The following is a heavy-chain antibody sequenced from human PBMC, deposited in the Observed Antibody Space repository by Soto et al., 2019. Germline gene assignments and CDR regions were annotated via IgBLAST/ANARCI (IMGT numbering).Heavy chain of an antibody. CDR3: ARDRLARGIPVAGRIDY. Sequence: GGSLRLSCAASGFTFSSCAMHWVRQAPGKGLEWVALISYDGSNKYYADSVKGRFTISRDNSKNTLYLQMNSLRVEDTAVYYCARDRLARGIPVAGRIDYWGQGALVTVSS. J-gene: IGHJ4*02. CDR2: ISYDGSNK. D-gene: IGHD6-19*01. V-gene: IGHV3-30-3*01. CDR1: GFTFSSCA.